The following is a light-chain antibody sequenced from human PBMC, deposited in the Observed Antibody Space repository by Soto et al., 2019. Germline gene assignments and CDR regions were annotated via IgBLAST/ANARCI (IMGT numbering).Light chain of an antibody. CDR3: QQYHNYIYS. CDR2: EAS. CDR1: QRIRKN. J-gene: IGKJ2*03. Sequence: ELVLPQSRATLSVFPGESASLSCSASQRIRKNLAWYQEKPGEAPTLLIQEASSRATCVPARFSGSGSGTEFTLTISSLQSEDFAIYYCQQYHNYIYSFGQGAKVDIK. V-gene: IGKV3-15*01.